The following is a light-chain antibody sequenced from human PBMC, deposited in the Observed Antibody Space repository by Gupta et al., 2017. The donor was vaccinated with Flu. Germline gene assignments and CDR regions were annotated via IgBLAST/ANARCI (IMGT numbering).Light chain of an antibody. CDR1: SSNIGNTY. CDR3: GTWDGSLSTDV. Sequence: QSVLTQPPSISAAPGQSGTISCSGSSSNIGNTYVSWYQQLPGTAPKLLIYENNKRPSGIPDRFSGSKSGTSAALGITGLQTGDEADYYCGTWDGSLSTDVFGTGTKVTVL. J-gene: IGLJ1*01. CDR2: ENN. V-gene: IGLV1-51*02.